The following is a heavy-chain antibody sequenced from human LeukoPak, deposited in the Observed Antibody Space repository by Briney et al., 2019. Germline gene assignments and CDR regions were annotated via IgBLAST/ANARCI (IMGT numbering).Heavy chain of an antibody. CDR1: GFTFRSYA. CDR2: ISYDGNNK. J-gene: IGHJ4*02. CDR3: AKSRAGGYLRAFDF. D-gene: IGHD5-18*01. Sequence: GGSLRLSCAASGFTFRSYALHWVHRAPGKGLEWVTLISYDGNNKYYAESVKGRFTISRDNSKNTLYLQMNSLTTDDTAIYYCAKSRAGGYLRAFDFWGQGALVTVSS. V-gene: IGHV3-30*18.